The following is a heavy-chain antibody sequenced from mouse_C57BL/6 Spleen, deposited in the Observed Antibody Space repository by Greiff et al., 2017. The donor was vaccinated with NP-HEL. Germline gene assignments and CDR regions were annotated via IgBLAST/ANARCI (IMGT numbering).Heavy chain of an antibody. Sequence: QVQLQQPGAELVRPGTSVKLSCKASGYTFTSYWMHWVKQRPGQGLEWIGVIDPSDSYTNYNQKFKGKATLTVDTSSSTAYMQLSSLTSEDSAVYYCARSPNTTVVDYWGQGTTLTVSS. V-gene: IGHV1-59*01. CDR3: ARSPNTTVVDY. CDR1: GYTFTSYW. CDR2: IDPSDSYT. D-gene: IGHD1-1*01. J-gene: IGHJ2*01.